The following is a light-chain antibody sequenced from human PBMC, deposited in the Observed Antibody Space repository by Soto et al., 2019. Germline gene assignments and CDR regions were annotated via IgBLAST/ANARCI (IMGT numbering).Light chain of an antibody. CDR1: QSVLYSPNNKNY. J-gene: IGKJ2*01. CDR3: QQYYGSPLT. V-gene: IGKV4-1*01. Sequence: DIVMTQSPDSLAVSLGERATINCKSSQSVLYSPNNKNYLAWYQQKPGQPPELLIYWASTRESGVPDRFSGSGSVTDFTLTISSRQAEDVAVYYCQQYYGSPLTFGQGTKLEIK. CDR2: WAS.